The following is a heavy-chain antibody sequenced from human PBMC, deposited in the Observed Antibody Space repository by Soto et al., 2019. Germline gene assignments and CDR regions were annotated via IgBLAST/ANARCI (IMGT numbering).Heavy chain of an antibody. CDR1: GYTFTSYG. J-gene: IGHJ3*02. CDR3: ARVPPPLTYDILTGFEHKGAFDI. Sequence: ASVKVSCKASGYTFTSYGISWVRQAPGQGLEWMGWISAYNGNTNYAQKLQGRVTMTTDTSTSTAYMELRSLRSDDTAVYYCARVPPPLTYDILTGFEHKGAFDIWGQGTMVTVSS. V-gene: IGHV1-18*01. CDR2: ISAYNGNT. D-gene: IGHD3-9*01.